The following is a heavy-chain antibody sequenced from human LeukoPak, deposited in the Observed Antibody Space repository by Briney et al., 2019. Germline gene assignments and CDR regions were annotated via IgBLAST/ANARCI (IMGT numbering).Heavy chain of an antibody. Sequence: PGGSLRLSCAASGFTFSDYYMSWIRQAPGKGLEWVSYISSSGSTIYYADSVKGRFTISRDNAKNSLYLQMNSLRAEDTAVYYCARSYYDSSDYYYVGYYFDYWGQGTLVTVSS. D-gene: IGHD3-22*01. J-gene: IGHJ4*02. CDR3: ARSYYDSSDYYYVGYYFDY. V-gene: IGHV3-11*01. CDR2: ISSSGSTI. CDR1: GFTFSDYY.